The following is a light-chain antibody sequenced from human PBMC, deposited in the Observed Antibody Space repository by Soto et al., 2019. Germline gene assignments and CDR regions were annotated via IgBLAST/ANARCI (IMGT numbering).Light chain of an antibody. V-gene: IGKV1-6*01. J-gene: IGKJ1*01. CDR3: QQSYSIPLT. CDR1: QGIRDE. Sequence: AIQMTQSPSSLSASVGDRVTITCRASQGIRDELGWYQQKAGKAPKLLIYATSILQTGVPSRFSGNASGTDFTLTISNLHPEDSATYHCQQSYSIPLTFGQGTKVEI. CDR2: ATS.